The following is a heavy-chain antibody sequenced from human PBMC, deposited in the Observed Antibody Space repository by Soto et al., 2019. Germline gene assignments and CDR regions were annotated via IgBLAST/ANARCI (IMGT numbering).Heavy chain of an antibody. Sequence: GASVEVSCKASGYTFTSYDINWVRQATGQGLEWMGWMNPNSGNTGYAQKFQGRVTMTRNTSISTAYMELSSLRSEDTAVYYCARGVGRSDYDFWSGPISVFDYWGQGTLVTVSS. CDR2: MNPNSGNT. D-gene: IGHD3-3*01. J-gene: IGHJ4*02. CDR3: ARGVGRSDYDFWSGPISVFDY. CDR1: GYTFTSYD. V-gene: IGHV1-8*01.